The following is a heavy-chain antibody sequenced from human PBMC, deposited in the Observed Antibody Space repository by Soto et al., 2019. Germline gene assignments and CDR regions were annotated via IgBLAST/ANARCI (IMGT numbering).Heavy chain of an antibody. Sequence: QVQVVQSGTEVKKPGASVKISCKASGYSFTAYVMHWVRQAPGQGLERMGIVNPSGGNTNYAQKFQGRVTMTWDTSTSTVYMELSSLTSDDTAVYYCARAPYSSSSFFFDYWGQGTLVTVSS. J-gene: IGHJ4*02. D-gene: IGHD6-6*01. CDR3: ARAPYSSSSFFFDY. V-gene: IGHV1-46*01. CDR2: VNPSGGNT. CDR1: GYSFTAYV.